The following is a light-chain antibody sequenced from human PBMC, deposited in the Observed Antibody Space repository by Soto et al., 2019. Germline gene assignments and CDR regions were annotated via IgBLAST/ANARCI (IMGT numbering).Light chain of an antibody. CDR3: CSYAGSSVL. J-gene: IGLJ2*01. V-gene: IGLV2-23*01. Sequence: QSALTQPASVSGSPGQSITISCTGTSSDIGYYNLVSWYQQHPGKAPKLMIYEGRKRPSGVSNRFSDSKSGNTASLTISGLQADDEADYYCCSYAGSSVLFGGGTKLTVL. CDR1: SSDIGYYNL. CDR2: EGR.